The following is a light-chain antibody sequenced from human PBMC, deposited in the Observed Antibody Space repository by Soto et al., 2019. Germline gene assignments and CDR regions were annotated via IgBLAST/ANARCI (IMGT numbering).Light chain of an antibody. CDR3: SSYAGSNNLV. V-gene: IGLV2-8*01. J-gene: IGLJ2*01. CDR2: EVS. CDR1: SSDVGAYNY. Sequence: QSGLTQPPSASGSPGQSVTISCTGTSSDVGAYNYVSWYQQHPGNAPKLMIYEVSKRPSGVPDRFSGSKSGNTASLTVSGLQAEDEADYYCSSYAGSNNLVFGGGTKLTVL.